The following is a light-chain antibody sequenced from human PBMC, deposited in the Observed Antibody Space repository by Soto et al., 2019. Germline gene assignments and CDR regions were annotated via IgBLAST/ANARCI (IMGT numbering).Light chain of an antibody. CDR1: QGISSY. CDR3: QQYYSYPLT. J-gene: IGKJ4*01. V-gene: IGKV1-8*01. CDR2: AAS. Sequence: AIRMTQSPSSFSASTGDRVTITCRASQGISSYLAWYQQKPGKASKLLIYAASTLQSGVPSRFSGSGSGTDFTLTISCLQSEDFATYYCQQYYSYPLTFGGGTKVDSK.